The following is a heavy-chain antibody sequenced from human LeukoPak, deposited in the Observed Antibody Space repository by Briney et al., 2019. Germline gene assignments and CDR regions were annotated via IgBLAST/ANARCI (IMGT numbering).Heavy chain of an antibody. D-gene: IGHD4-23*01. CDR2: IYYSGST. Sequence: SETLSLTCTVSGGSISSGGYYWSWIRQHPGKGLEWIGYIYYSGSTYYNPSLKGRVTISVDTSKNQFSLKLSSVTAADTAVYYCARWSKNYGGNPYYFDYWGQGTLVTVSS. CDR1: GGSISSGGYY. V-gene: IGHV4-31*03. J-gene: IGHJ4*02. CDR3: ARWSKNYGGNPYYFDY.